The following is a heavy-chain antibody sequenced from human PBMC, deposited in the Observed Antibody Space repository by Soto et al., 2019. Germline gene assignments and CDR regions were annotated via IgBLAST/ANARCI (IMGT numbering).Heavy chain of an antibody. J-gene: IGHJ5*02. D-gene: IGHD6-25*01. CDR3: AVVDSTGNWFDP. CDR2: MYYSGST. V-gene: IGHV4-39*01. Sequence: SETLSLTCTVSGGSISNSDFYWGWLRQTPGKGLKFIGSMYYSGSTYYNPSLKSRLTISVDTSKNQFTLKLISVTAADTAVYYCAVVDSTGNWFDPWGEGALVTVSS. CDR1: GGSISNSDFY.